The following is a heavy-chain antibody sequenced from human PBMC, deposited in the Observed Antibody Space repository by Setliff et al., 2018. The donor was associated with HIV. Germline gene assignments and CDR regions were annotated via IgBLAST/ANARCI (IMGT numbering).Heavy chain of an antibody. V-gene: IGHV4-39*01. Sequence: PSETLSLTCTVSGGSISTSDFYWGWIRRSPGKGLEWIGSIYYRGATYYNPTLQSRVTISADTSKNQFYLKLTSVTAADTAIYYCARPYDSLYGWGQGVLVTVSS. CDR1: GGSISTSDFY. J-gene: IGHJ4*02. CDR3: ARPYDSLYG. CDR2: IYYRGAT. D-gene: IGHD3-22*01.